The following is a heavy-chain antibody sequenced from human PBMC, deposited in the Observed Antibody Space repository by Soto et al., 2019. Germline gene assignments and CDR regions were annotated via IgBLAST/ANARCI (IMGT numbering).Heavy chain of an antibody. Sequence: GASVKVSCKASGYSFTRSGISWVRQAPGQGLEWMGWISTYNGDTNYAQKFQGRVTMTTDTSTSTVHMELSSLRSEDTAVYYCARDSKRYFDWPHPPNWFDPWGQGTLVTVSS. CDR3: ARDSKRYFDWPHPPNWFDP. J-gene: IGHJ5*02. V-gene: IGHV1-18*01. CDR1: GYSFTRSG. D-gene: IGHD3-9*01. CDR2: ISTYNGDT.